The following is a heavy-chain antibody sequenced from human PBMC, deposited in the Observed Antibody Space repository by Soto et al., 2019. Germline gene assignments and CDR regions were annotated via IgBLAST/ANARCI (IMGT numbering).Heavy chain of an antibody. D-gene: IGHD2-15*01. CDR3: ARVSPLIVVVVASSMDV. V-gene: IGHV3-23*01. CDR1: GFTFSSYA. Sequence: GGSLRLSCAASGFTFSSYAMSWVRQAPGKGLEWVSAISGSGGSTYYADSVKGRFTISRDNSKNTLYLQMNSLRAEDTAVYFCARVSPLIVVVVASSMDVWGQGTTVTVSS. J-gene: IGHJ6*02. CDR2: ISGSGGST.